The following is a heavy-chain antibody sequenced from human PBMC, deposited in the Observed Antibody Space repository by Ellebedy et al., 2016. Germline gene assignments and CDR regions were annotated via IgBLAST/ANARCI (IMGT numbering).Heavy chain of an antibody. CDR1: GGSFSGYY. V-gene: IGHV4-34*01. J-gene: IGHJ3*02. D-gene: IGHD6-13*01. Sequence: SETLSLTXAVYGGSFSGYYWSWIRQPPGKGLEWIGEINHRGSTNYNPSLKSRVTISVDTSKNQFSLKLSSVTAADTAVYYCARGAGYSSSWYGAAFDIWGQGTMVTVSS. CDR3: ARGAGYSSSWYGAAFDI. CDR2: INHRGST.